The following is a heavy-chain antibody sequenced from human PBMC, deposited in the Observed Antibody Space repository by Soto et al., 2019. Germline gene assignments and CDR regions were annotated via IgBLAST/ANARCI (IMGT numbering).Heavy chain of an antibody. Sequence: QLQLQESGPGLGKPSETLSLTCTVSGDSITDSTYYWAWIRQPPGKGLGWIGSVFYSGGTHYNPARKSRVTISVDTSKNQFSLKVRSVTAADTAVYYCARHSTGYYYSYFDYWGPGTLVTVSS. CDR1: GDSITDSTYY. D-gene: IGHD3-22*01. CDR3: ARHSTGYYYSYFDY. V-gene: IGHV4-39*01. CDR2: VFYSGGT. J-gene: IGHJ4*02.